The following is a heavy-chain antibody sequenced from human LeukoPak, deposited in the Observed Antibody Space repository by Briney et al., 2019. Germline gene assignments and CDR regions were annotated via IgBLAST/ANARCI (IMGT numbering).Heavy chain of an antibody. Sequence: GGSLRLSCAASRFTLSNYWMSWVRQAPGKGLEWVSAISGSGGSTYYADSVKGRFTISRDNSKNTLYLQMNSLRAEDTAVYYCAKSRSWFGELLDYWGQGTLVTVSS. CDR3: AKSRSWFGELLDY. CDR2: ISGSGGST. J-gene: IGHJ4*02. V-gene: IGHV3-23*01. D-gene: IGHD3-10*01. CDR1: RFTLSNYW.